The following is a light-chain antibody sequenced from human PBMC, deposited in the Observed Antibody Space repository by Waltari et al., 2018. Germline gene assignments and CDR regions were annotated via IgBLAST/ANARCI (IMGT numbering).Light chain of an antibody. V-gene: IGKV1-39*01. CDR1: QTINYH. CDR2: AAS. J-gene: IGKJ4*01. CDR3: QQSYTTPTGLT. Sequence: DIQMTQSPSSLSASVGDRVSITCRASQTINYHLNWYQQKPGKGPKLLIYAASSLETGVPSRVTGSGSGTDYTLTISGLQPEDFGTYYCQQSYTTPTGLTFGGGTKVEIK.